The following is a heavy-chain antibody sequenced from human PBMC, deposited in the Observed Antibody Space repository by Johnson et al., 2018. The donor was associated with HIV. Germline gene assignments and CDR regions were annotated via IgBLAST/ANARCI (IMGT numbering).Heavy chain of an antibody. CDR1: GFTFSDYY. D-gene: IGHD3-22*01. Sequence: QVQLVESGGGLVKPGGSLRLSCAASGFTFSDYYMSWIRQAPGKGLEWVSYISSTGSTKYYADSVKGRFTISRDNAKNSLYLQMNSLRAKDTAVYYWAREKGYYYDSSVLDAFDIWGQGTMVTVSS. J-gene: IGHJ3*02. V-gene: IGHV3-11*04. CDR2: ISSTGSTK. CDR3: AREKGYYYDSSVLDAFDI.